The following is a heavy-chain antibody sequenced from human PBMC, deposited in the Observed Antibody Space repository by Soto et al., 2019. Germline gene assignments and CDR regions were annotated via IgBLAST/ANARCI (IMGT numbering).Heavy chain of an antibody. CDR3: ARGYGSGSYYKSYYYYYGMDV. V-gene: IGHV1-69*13. D-gene: IGHD3-10*01. J-gene: IGHJ6*02. Sequence: SVKVSYNPSPCDLSSYAIRWVRQPPRQGHRSMGGISRIFGTANYAQKFQGRVTITADESTSTAYMELSSLRSEDTAVYYCARGYGSGSYYKSYYYYYGMDVWGQGTTVTVSS. CDR2: ISRIFGTA. CDR1: PCDLSSYA.